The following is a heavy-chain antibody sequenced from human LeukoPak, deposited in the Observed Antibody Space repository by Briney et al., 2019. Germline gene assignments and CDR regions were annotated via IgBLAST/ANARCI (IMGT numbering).Heavy chain of an antibody. CDR3: TTYYYDSSGYYAPD. CDR1: GGSISCCNW. Sequence: SETLSLTCAVSGGSISCCNWWSWVRQSPGKGLEWIGEIHHSGSTNYNPSLKSRVTISVDKSKNQFSLKLSSVTAADTAVYYCTTYYYDSSGYYAPDWGQGTLVTVSS. V-gene: IGHV4-4*02. CDR2: IHHSGST. D-gene: IGHD3-22*01. J-gene: IGHJ4*02.